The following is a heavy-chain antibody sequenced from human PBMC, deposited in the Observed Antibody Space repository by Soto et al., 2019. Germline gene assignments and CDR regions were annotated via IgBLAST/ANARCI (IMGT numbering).Heavy chain of an antibody. V-gene: IGHV3-23*01. D-gene: IGHD6-19*01. CDR3: AKGASVAGALNLSP. CDR1: GFSFSNYA. Sequence: EMQLLESGGGLAQPGGSLRLSCAASGFSFSNYAMTGVRQAPGKGLEWVSAISGSGGTTYYADAVKGRFTISRDNSKNTLYLQMNGLGAEDTAVYYCAKGASVAGALNLSPWGQGTLVTVSS. J-gene: IGHJ5*02. CDR2: ISGSGGTT.